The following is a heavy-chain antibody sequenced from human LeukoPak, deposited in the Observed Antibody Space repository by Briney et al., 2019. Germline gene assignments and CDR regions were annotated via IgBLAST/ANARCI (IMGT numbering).Heavy chain of an antibody. CDR1: GGSFNDYY. CDR3: ARLFSHYYYMDV. J-gene: IGHJ6*03. CDR2: INHSGST. V-gene: IGHV4-34*01. Sequence: SETLSLTCAVYGGSFNDYYWTWIRQSPGKGLEWIGEINHSGSTSYNPSLKSRVTISVDASKSQFSLKLNSVTAADTPVYYCARLFSHYYYMDVWGKGTTVTISS.